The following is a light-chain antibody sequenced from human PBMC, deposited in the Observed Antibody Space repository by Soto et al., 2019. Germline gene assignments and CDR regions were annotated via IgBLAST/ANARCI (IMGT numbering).Light chain of an antibody. CDR3: QQRSNWPPIT. Sequence: EVVLTQSPGTLSLSPGERATLSCRASQIINTSYLAWYQQKPGQAPRLLISDASNRATGIPARFSGSGSGTDFTLTISSLEPEDFAVYYCQQRSNWPPITFGQGTRLEIK. CDR1: QIINTSY. J-gene: IGKJ5*01. CDR2: DAS. V-gene: IGKV3D-20*02.